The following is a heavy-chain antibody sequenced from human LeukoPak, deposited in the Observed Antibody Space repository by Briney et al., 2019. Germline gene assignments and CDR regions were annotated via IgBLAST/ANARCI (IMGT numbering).Heavy chain of an antibody. V-gene: IGHV3-48*03. J-gene: IGHJ5*02. CDR1: GFTFSSYE. D-gene: IGHD3-22*01. CDR3: ARTLYDHTMILRSPSGNNWFDR. Sequence: QTGRSLRLSCAASGFTFSSYEMNWVRQAPGKGLEWVSYISSSGSTIYYADSVKGRFTISRDNATNSLYLQMNSLRAEDRAVYYCARTLYDHTMILRSPSGNNWFDRWGEGTLVTVS. CDR2: ISSSGSTI.